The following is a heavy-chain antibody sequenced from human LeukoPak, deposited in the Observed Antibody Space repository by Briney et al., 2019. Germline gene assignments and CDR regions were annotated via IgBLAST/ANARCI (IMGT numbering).Heavy chain of an antibody. CDR3: ARRAGAYSHPYDY. D-gene: IGHD4/OR15-4a*01. Sequence: GGSLRLSCVASGFTFSRYTMNWVRQAPGKGLEWVSFIYSDNTHYSDSVKGRFTISRDNSKNTLYLQMNSLRAEDTAVYYRARRAGAYSHPYDYWGQGTLVTVSS. J-gene: IGHJ4*02. CDR2: IYSDNT. CDR1: GFTFSRYT. V-gene: IGHV3-53*01.